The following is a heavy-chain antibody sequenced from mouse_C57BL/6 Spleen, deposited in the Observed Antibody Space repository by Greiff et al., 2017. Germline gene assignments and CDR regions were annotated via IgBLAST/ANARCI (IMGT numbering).Heavy chain of an antibody. J-gene: IGHJ4*01. CDR2: ISYDGSN. CDR1: GYSITSGYY. Sequence: EVQLQESGPGLVKPSQSLSLTCSVTGYSITSGYYWNWIRQFPGNKLEWMGYISYDGSNNYNPSLKNRISITRDTSKNQFFLKLNSVTTEDTATYYCAREDEDYYAMDYWGQGTSVTVSS. V-gene: IGHV3-6*01. CDR3: AREDEDYYAMDY.